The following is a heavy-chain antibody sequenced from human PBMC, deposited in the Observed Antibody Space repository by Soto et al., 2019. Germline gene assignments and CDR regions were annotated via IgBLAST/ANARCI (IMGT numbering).Heavy chain of an antibody. CDR2: INHSGST. V-gene: IGHV4-34*01. CDR3: ARGPRVTGTLGY. D-gene: IGHD1-7*01. J-gene: IGHJ4*02. CDR1: GGSFSGYY. Sequence: SETLSLTCAVYGGSFSGYYWSWIRQPPGKGLEWIGEINHSGSTNYNPSLKSRVTISVDTSKNQFSLKLSSATAADTAVYYCARGPRVTGTLGYWGQGTLVTVSS.